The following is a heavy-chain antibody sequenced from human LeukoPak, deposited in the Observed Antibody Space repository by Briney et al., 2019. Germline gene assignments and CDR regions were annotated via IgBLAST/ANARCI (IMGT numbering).Heavy chain of an antibody. J-gene: IGHJ4*02. CDR3: ARVRFTSYFDY. D-gene: IGHD3-3*01. Sequence: SETPSLTCAVYGGSFSGYYWSWIRQPPGKGLEWIGEINHSGSTNYNPSLKSRVTISVDTSKNQFSLKLSSVTAADTAVYYCARVRFTSYFDYWGQGTLVTVSS. CDR1: GGSFSGYY. V-gene: IGHV4-34*01. CDR2: INHSGST.